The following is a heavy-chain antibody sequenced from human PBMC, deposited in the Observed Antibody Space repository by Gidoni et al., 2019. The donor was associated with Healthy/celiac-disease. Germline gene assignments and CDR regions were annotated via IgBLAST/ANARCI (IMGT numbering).Heavy chain of an antibody. CDR3: ARVPDDYPYGMDV. V-gene: IGHV3-21*01. J-gene: IGHJ6*02. D-gene: IGHD2-2*01. CDR2: ISSSSSYI. Sequence: EVQLVESGGGLVKPGGSLRLHCAASGFTFSSYSMNWVRQAPGKGLEWVSSISSSSSYIYYADSVKGRFTISRDNAKNSLYLQMNSLRAEDTAVYYCARVPDDYPYGMDVWGQGTTVTVSS. CDR1: GFTFSSYS.